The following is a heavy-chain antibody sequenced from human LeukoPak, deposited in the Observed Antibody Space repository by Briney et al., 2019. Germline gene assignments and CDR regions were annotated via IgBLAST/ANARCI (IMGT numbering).Heavy chain of an antibody. CDR1: GSSFYLSYY. D-gene: IGHD3-10*01. CDR3: ARGPTMGYYYYYMDV. Sequence: SETLSLTCTVSGSSFYLSYYWAWLCQAPGRGLEWIGTVFQGGRTFYNASLESRVTISQDMSNNRFFLNLTAMTAADTALYFCARGPTMGYYYYYMDVWGKGTTVTVSS. CDR2: VFQGGRT. J-gene: IGHJ6*03. V-gene: IGHV4-38-2*02.